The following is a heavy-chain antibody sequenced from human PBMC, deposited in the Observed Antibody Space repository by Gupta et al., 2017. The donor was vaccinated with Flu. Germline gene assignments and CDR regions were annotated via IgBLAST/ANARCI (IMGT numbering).Heavy chain of an antibody. CDR2: INHSGST. CDR1: GGSFSGYY. V-gene: IGHV4-34*01. D-gene: IGHD1-7*01. J-gene: IGHJ4*02. Sequence: QVQLQQWGAGLLKPSETLSLTCAVYGGSFSGYYWSWIRQPPGKGLEWIGEINHSGSTNYNPSLKSRVTISVDTSKNQFSLKLSSVTAADTAVYYCARAARVGWNYFTAIDYWGQGTLVTVSS. CDR3: ARAARVGWNYFTAIDY.